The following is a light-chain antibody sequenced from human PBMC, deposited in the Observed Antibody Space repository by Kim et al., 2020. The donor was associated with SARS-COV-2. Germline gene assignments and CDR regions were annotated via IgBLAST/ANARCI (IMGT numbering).Light chain of an antibody. CDR2: YDS. CDR3: QVWDSRSEHWV. V-gene: IGLV3-21*04. J-gene: IGLJ3*02. CDR1: NIGSKG. Sequence: SYELTQPPSVSVAPGKTARITCGGSNIGSKGVHWYQQKPGQAPVLVIYYDSDRPSGIPERFSGSNSGNTATLTISRVEAGDEAAYYCQVWDSRSEHWVFG.